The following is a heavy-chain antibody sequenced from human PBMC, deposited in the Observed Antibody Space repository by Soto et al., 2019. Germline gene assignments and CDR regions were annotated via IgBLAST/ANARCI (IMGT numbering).Heavy chain of an antibody. J-gene: IGHJ4*02. Sequence: QLKLQESGSGLVKPSQTLSLTCAVSGGSISSGGYSWSWIRQPPGKGLEWIGYIYHSGSTYYNPSLKSRVTISVDRSKNQFSLKLSSVTAADTAVYYCANSHAGAHITAAVHWGQGTLVTVSS. V-gene: IGHV4-30-2*01. CDR3: ANSHAGAHITAAVH. CDR2: IYHSGST. D-gene: IGHD6-13*01. CDR1: GGSISSGGYS.